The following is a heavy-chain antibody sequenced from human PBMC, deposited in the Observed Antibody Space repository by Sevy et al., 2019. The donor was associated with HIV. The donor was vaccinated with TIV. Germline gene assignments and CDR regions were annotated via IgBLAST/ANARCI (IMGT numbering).Heavy chain of an antibody. CDR1: GGSITSLY. D-gene: IGHD1-26*01. CDR2: IYYNGHI. J-gene: IGHJ4*02. Sequence: SETLSLTCTVSGGSITSLYWNWIRQPPGKGLEWIANIYYNGHINYNPSLKSRVTLSLDTSKNHLSLGLSSVTAADTAMYYCAGENAWGRGYSWGQGTLVTVSS. CDR3: AGENAWGRGYS. V-gene: IGHV4-59*08.